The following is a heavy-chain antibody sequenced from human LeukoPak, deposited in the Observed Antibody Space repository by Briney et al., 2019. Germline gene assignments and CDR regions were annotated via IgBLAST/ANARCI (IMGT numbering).Heavy chain of an antibody. Sequence: GGSLRLSCAASGFTFSGYAMSWVRQAPGKGLEWVSAISGSGGSTYYADSVKGRFTISRDNSKNTLYLQMNSLRAEDTAVYYCAKDGAAAGIRGIGYFDYWGQGTLVTVSS. D-gene: IGHD6-13*01. CDR2: ISGSGGST. J-gene: IGHJ4*02. V-gene: IGHV3-23*01. CDR1: GFTFSGYA. CDR3: AKDGAAAGIRGIGYFDY.